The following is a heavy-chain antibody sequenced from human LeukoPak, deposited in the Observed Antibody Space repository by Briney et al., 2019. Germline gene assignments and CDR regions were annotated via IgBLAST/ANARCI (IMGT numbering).Heavy chain of an antibody. J-gene: IGHJ4*02. V-gene: IGHV1-46*01. CDR1: GYTFTSYY. CDR2: INPSGGST. CDR3: ARVRLGQVYHFDY. Sequence: ASVKVSCKASGYTFTSYYMHWVRQAPGQGLEWMGIINPSGGSTSYAQKFQGRVTMTRDTSKSQFSLKLSSVTAADTAVYYCARVRLGQVYHFDYWGQGTLVTVSS. D-gene: IGHD6-25*01.